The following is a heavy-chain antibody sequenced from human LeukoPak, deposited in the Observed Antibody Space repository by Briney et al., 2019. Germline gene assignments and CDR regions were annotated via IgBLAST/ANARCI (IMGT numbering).Heavy chain of an antibody. CDR2: ISPSGGST. V-gene: IGHV1-46*01. CDR3: ARGSFGGGDY. CDR1: GYTFSSYY. J-gene: IGHJ4*02. Sequence: GASVNVSCKASGYTFSSYYMHWVRQRPGQGLEGMGMISPSGGSTPYARKFQGRITMTRDTSKSTIPRDVASLRSEDSAVSYWARGSFGGGDYWGQGTLVTVSS. D-gene: IGHD3-10*01.